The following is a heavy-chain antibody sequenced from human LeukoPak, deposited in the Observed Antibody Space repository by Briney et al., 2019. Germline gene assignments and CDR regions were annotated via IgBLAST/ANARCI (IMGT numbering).Heavy chain of an antibody. D-gene: IGHD4-17*01. V-gene: IGHV4-31*03. CDR1: GGSINDDGYY. J-gene: IGHJ4*02. CDR3: TRGGATVTDY. Sequence: SETLSLTCTVSGGSINDDGYYWSWISQLPGKGLEWIGHIYYGGTTEYNPSLESRITISVEKSKTQFTLKLNSVTAADTAVYYCTRGGATVTDYWGQGTLVTVSS. CDR2: IYYGGTT.